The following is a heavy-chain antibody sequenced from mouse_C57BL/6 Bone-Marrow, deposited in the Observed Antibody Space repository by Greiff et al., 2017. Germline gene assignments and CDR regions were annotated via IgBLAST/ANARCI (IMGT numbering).Heavy chain of an antibody. CDR1: GYAFTNYL. Sequence: QVQLQQSGAELVRPGTSVKVSCKASGYAFTNYLIEWVKQRPGQGLEWIGVINPGSGGTNYNEKFKGKATLTADESSSTAYMQLSSLTSEDSAVYVCARERIYYDYDDAMDYWGQGTSVTVSS. CDR3: ARERIYYDYDDAMDY. J-gene: IGHJ4*01. CDR2: INPGSGGT. D-gene: IGHD2-4*01. V-gene: IGHV1-54*01.